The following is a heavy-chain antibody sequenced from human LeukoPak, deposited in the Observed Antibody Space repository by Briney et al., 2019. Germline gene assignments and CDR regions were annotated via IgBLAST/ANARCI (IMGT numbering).Heavy chain of an antibody. Sequence: GGSLRLSCTASGFTFGDYAMSWVRQAPGKGLEWVGFIRSKAYGGTTEYAASVKGRFTISRDDSKSIAYLQMNSLKTEDTAVYYCTGYPGDYYYYYYMDVWGKGTTVTVSS. D-gene: IGHD6-13*01. V-gene: IGHV3-49*04. CDR1: GFTFGDYA. J-gene: IGHJ6*03. CDR2: IRSKAYGGTT. CDR3: TGYPGDYYYYYYMDV.